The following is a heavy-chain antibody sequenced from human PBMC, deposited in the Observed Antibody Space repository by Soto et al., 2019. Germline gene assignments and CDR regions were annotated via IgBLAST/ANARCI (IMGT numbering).Heavy chain of an antibody. V-gene: IGHV1-2*04. CDR1: GYTFTGYY. CDR3: AGDLQIITWVPDSSGWGYYYYGMDV. CDR2: INPNSGGT. J-gene: IGHJ6*02. D-gene: IGHD6-19*01. Sequence: ASVKVSCKASGYTFTGYYMHWVRQAPGQGLEWMGWINPNSGGTNYAQKFQGWVTMTRDTSISTAYMELSRLRSDDTAVYYCAGDLQIITWVPDSSGWGYYYYGMDVWGQGTTVTVSS.